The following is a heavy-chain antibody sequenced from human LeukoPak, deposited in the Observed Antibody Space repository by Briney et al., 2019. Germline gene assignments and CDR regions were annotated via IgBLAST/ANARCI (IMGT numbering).Heavy chain of an antibody. Sequence: SGTLSLTCAVYGESFSGYYWSWIRQPPGKGLEWIGEINHSGSTNYNPSLKSRVTISVDTSKNQFSLKLSSVTAADTAVYYCPRPSAIAAAGGFDYWGQGTLVTVSS. V-gene: IGHV4-34*01. CDR2: INHSGST. J-gene: IGHJ4*02. CDR3: PRPSAIAAAGGFDY. CDR1: GESFSGYY. D-gene: IGHD6-13*01.